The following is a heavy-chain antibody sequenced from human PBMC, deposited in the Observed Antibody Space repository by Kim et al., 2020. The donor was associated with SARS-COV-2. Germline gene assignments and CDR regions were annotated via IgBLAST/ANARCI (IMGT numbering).Heavy chain of an antibody. J-gene: IGHJ3*02. D-gene: IGHD1-26*01. CDR2: IYPGDSDT. Sequence: GESLKISCEASGYRFTSYWIGWVRQMPGKGLEWMGIIYPGDSDTIYIPSFRGQVTISADNSITTAYLQWTGLKASDTAFYYCARAPSGTSYPDAFDIWGQGTMVTVSP. CDR1: GYRFTSYW. CDR3: ARAPSGTSYPDAFDI. V-gene: IGHV5-51*01.